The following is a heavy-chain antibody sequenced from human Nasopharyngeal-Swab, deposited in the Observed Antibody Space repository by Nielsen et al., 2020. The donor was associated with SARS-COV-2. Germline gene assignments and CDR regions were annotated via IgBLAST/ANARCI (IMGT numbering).Heavy chain of an antibody. J-gene: IGHJ4*02. V-gene: IGHV3-30*18. CDR1: GFTFSSYG. Sequence: GGSLRLSCAASGFTFSSYGMHWVRQAPGKGLEWVAVISYDGSNKYYADSAKGRFTISRDNSKNTLYLQMNSLRAEDTAVYYCAKPYSGSYYGYFDYWGQGTLVPSPQ. CDR2: ISYDGSNK. D-gene: IGHD1-26*01. CDR3: AKPYSGSYYGYFDY.